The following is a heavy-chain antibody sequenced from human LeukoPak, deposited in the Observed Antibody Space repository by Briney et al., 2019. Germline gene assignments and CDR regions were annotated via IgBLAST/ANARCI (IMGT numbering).Heavy chain of an antibody. Sequence: ASVKVSCKASGYTFTSYYMHWVRQAPGQGLEWMGIINPSGGSTSYAQKFQGRVTMTTDTSTSTAYMELRSLRSDDTAVYYCAREDGMIGRHYGYWGQGTLVTVSS. J-gene: IGHJ4*02. CDR3: AREDGMIGRHYGY. CDR2: INPSGGST. D-gene: IGHD3-22*01. CDR1: GYTFTSYY. V-gene: IGHV1-46*01.